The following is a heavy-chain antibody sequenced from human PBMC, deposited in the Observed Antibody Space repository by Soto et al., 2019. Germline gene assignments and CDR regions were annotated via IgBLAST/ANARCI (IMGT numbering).Heavy chain of an antibody. D-gene: IGHD3-3*01. V-gene: IGHV7-4-1*01. CDR3: ARDTGYLGYDFWSGYFNWFDP. J-gene: IGHJ5*02. Sequence: GASVKVSCKASGYTFTSYAMNCVRQAPGQGLEWMGWINTNTGNPTYAQGFTGRFVFSLDTSVSTAYLQICSLKAEDTAVYYCARDTGYLGYDFWSGYFNWFDPWGQGTLVTVSS. CDR2: INTNTGNP. CDR1: GYTFTSYA.